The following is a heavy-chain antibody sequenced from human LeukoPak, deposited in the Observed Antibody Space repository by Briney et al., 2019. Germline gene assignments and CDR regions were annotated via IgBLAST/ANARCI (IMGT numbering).Heavy chain of an antibody. CDR2: INHSGST. V-gene: IGHV4-34*01. J-gene: IGHJ4*02. D-gene: IGHD6-6*01. CDR1: GGSFSGYY. CDR3: ARHRYSSSSGGLGY. Sequence: PSETLSLTCAVSGGSFSGYYWSWIRQPPGKGLEWIGEINHSGSTNYNPSLKSRVTISVDTSKNQFSLKLSSVTAADTAVYYCARHRYSSSSGGLGYWGQGTLVTVSS.